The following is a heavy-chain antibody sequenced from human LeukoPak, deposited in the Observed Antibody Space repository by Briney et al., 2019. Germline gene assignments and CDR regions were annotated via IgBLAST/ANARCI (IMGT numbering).Heavy chain of an antibody. CDR2: IYPGDSDT. J-gene: IGHJ4*02. CDR1: GYSFTSYW. CDR3: ARQWGDCSSTSCYSAY. Sequence: PGESLKISCKGSGYSFTSYWIGWVRQMPGKGLEWMGIIYPGDSDTRYSPSFRGQVTISADKSISTAYLQWSSLKASDTAIYYCARQWGDCSSTSCYSAYWGQGTLVTVSS. D-gene: IGHD2-2*01. V-gene: IGHV5-51*01.